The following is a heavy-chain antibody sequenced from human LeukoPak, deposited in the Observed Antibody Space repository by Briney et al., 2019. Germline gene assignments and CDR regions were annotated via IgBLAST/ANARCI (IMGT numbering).Heavy chain of an antibody. CDR1: GFPFDDYG. CDR2: ISGSGGST. Sequence: GGSLRLSCAASGFPFDDYGRTWLRQAPGKGLEWVSAISGSGGSTYYADSVKGRFTISRDNSKNTLYLQMNSLRAEDTAVYYCAKDRVDYGGWFDPWGQGTLVTVSS. J-gene: IGHJ5*02. D-gene: IGHD4-23*01. CDR3: AKDRVDYGGWFDP. V-gene: IGHV3-23*01.